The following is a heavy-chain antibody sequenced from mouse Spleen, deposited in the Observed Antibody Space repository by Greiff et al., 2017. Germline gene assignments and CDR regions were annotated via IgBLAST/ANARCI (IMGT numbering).Heavy chain of an antibody. D-gene: IGHD1-1*01. J-gene: IGHJ4*01. V-gene: IGHV14-4*01. CDR2: IDPENGAT. CDR1: GFNIKDDY. CDR3: TTPLLAYYAMDY. Sequence: EVQLQQSGAELVRPGASVKLSCTASGFNIKDDYMHWVKQRPEQGLEWIGWIDPENGATEYASKFKGKATITADTSSNTAYLQLSSLTSEDTAVYYCTTPLLAYYAMDYWGQGTSVTVSS.